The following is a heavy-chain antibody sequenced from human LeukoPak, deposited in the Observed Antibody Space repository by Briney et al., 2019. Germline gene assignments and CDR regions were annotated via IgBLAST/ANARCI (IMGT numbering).Heavy chain of an antibody. CDR2: IYSSGGT. D-gene: IGHD3-22*01. Sequence: SETLSLTCTVSGVSISSGGYYWSWIRQHPGKGLEWIGYIYSSGGTYYNPSLKRRVTIAVNTSKNQFSLKLSSVPAADTAVYYCARGYYYDSSGYPPFDYWGQGTLVTVSS. V-gene: IGHV4-31*03. CDR1: GVSISSGGYY. J-gene: IGHJ4*02. CDR3: ARGYYYDSSGYPPFDY.